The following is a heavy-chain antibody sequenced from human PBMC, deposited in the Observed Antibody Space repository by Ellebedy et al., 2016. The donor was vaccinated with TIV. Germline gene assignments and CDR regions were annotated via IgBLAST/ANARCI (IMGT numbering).Heavy chain of an antibody. Sequence: AASVKVSCKASGYTFTSYGISWVRQAPGQGLEWMGWISAYNGNTNYAQKLQGRVTMTTDTSTSTAYMELRSLRSDDTAVYYCASRGVPLGYCSGGSCLDTYYYYGMDVWGQGTTVTVSS. CDR3: ASRGVPLGYCSGGSCLDTYYYYGMDV. D-gene: IGHD2-15*01. CDR1: GYTFTSYG. CDR2: ISAYNGNT. V-gene: IGHV1-18*01. J-gene: IGHJ6*02.